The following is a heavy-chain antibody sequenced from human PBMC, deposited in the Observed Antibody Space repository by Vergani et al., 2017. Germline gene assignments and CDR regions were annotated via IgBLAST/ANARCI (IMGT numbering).Heavy chain of an antibody. CDR1: GYTFTDYF. CDR2: INPNSGGT. V-gene: IGHV1-2*02. CDR3: ARVGTSSNRDYFDY. J-gene: IGHJ4*02. Sequence: QVQLVQSGAEVKKPGASVKVSCKASGYTFTDYFMHWVRQAPGQGLEWMGWINPNSGGTNYAQKFQGRVTMTRDTSISTAYMELSKLRSDDTALYYCARVGTSSNRDYFDYWGRGTLVTVSS. D-gene: IGHD2-2*01.